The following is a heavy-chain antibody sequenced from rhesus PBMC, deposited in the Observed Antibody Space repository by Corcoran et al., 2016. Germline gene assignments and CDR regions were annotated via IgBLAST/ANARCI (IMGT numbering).Heavy chain of an antibody. D-gene: IGHD3-22*01. Sequence: QVQLQASGPGLVKPSETPSLTCAASGGSLSINYWRCIPPPPGKGLAGIGRIYGSGGSTDYNPSLKSRVTISTDTSKNQFSLKLSSVTAADTAVYYCARDWSDSIDYWGQGVLVTVSS. CDR1: GGSLSINY. CDR3: ARDWSDSIDY. J-gene: IGHJ4*01. V-gene: IGHV4-160*01. CDR2: IYGSGGST.